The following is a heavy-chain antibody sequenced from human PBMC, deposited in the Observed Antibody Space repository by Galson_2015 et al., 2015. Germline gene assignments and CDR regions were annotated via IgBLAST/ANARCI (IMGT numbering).Heavy chain of an antibody. CDR1: GFTFSDYY. CDR2: IGSSGSAI. Sequence: SLRLSCAASGFTFSDYYMSWIRQAPGKGLEWISYIGSSGSAISYTDSVKGRFSISRDNAKNSVDLQLNSLRAEDTAVYYCARALTYGEIDFWGQGTLVTVSS. J-gene: IGHJ4*02. D-gene: IGHD2-8*01. CDR3: ARALTYGEIDF. V-gene: IGHV3-11*04.